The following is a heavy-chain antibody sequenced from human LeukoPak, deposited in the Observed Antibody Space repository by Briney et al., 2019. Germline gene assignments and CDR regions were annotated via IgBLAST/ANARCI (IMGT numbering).Heavy chain of an antibody. J-gene: IGHJ4*02. CDR3: ARSRPGSSWWGYYFDY. V-gene: IGHV4-34*01. CDR1: GGSFSGYY. CDR2: INHSGST. Sequence: PSETLSLTCAVYGGSFSGYYWSWIRQPPGKGLEWTGEINHSGSTNYNPSLKSRVTISVDTSKNQFSLKLSSVTAADTAVYYCARSRPGSSWWGYYFDYWGQGTLVTVSS. D-gene: IGHD6-13*01.